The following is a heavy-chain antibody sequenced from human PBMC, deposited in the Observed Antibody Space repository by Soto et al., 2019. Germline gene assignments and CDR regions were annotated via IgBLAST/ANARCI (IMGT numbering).Heavy chain of an antibody. CDR3: ARSILEYSSSDVGEFDY. CDR2: INPSGGST. V-gene: IGHV1-46*01. Sequence: ASVKVSCRASGYTFTSYYMHWVRQAPGQGLEWMGIINPSGGSTSYAQKFQGRVTMTRDTSTSTVYMELSSLRSEDTAVYYCARSILEYSSSDVGEFDYWGQGTLVTVSS. D-gene: IGHD6-6*01. J-gene: IGHJ4*02. CDR1: GYTFTSYY.